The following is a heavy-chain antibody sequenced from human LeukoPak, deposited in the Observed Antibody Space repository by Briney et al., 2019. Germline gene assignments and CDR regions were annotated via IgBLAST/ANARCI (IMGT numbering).Heavy chain of an antibody. J-gene: IGHJ4*02. Sequence: PGASVKVSCKASGYTFTGYYMHWVRQAPGQGLEWMGWISAYNGNTNYAQKLQGRVTMTTDTSTSTAYMELRSLRSDDTAVYYCARDDYGDYVPYFDYWGQGTLVTVSS. CDR3: ARDDYGDYVPYFDY. D-gene: IGHD4-17*01. CDR1: GYTFTGYY. V-gene: IGHV1-18*04. CDR2: ISAYNGNT.